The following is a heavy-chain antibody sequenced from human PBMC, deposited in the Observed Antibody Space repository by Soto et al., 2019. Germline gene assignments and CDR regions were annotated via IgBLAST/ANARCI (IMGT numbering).Heavy chain of an antibody. CDR2: INPSGGST. J-gene: IGHJ4*02. CDR3: ATDHGYSGSYKY. Sequence: SVKVSCKAPGYTFTSYYMHWVRQAPGQGLEWMGIINPSGGSTIYAQKFQGRVTMTEDTSTDTAYMELSSLRSEDTAVYYCATDHGYSGSYKYWGQGTLVTVSS. D-gene: IGHD1-26*01. CDR1: GYTFTSYY. V-gene: IGHV1-46*01.